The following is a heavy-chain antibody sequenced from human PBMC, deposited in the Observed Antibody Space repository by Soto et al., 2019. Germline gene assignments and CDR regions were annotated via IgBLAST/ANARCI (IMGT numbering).Heavy chain of an antibody. CDR3: ARHSSSWPIFDY. V-gene: IGHV4-59*08. J-gene: IGHJ4*02. CDR2: IYYSGSS. D-gene: IGHD6-13*01. CDR1: GGSLGNSY. Sequence: SETLSLTCTVSGGSLGNSYLSWIRQSPGKGLEWIGYIYYSGSSNYNPSLKSRVSISVDTSKNQFSLKLSSVTAADTAVYYCARHSSSWPIFDYWGQGTLVTVSS.